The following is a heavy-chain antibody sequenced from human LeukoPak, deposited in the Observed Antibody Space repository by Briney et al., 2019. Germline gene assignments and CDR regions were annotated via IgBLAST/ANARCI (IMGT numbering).Heavy chain of an antibody. J-gene: IGHJ3*02. Sequence: PSEILSLTCAVYGGSFSGYYWSWIRQPPGKGLEWIGEINHSGSTNYNPSLKSRVTISVDTSKNQFSLKLSSVTAADTAVYYCARGHSWIQLWFSGIDAFDIWGQGTMVTVSS. CDR3: ARGHSWIQLWFSGIDAFDI. CDR2: INHSGST. CDR1: GGSFSGYY. D-gene: IGHD5-18*01. V-gene: IGHV4-34*01.